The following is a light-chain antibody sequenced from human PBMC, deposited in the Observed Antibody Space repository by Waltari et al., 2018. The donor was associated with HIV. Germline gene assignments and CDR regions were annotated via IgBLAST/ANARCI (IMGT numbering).Light chain of an antibody. CDR2: DNN. CDR3: GTWDNSLSAGGV. CDR1: SSHIGHNY. Sequence: QSVLTQPPSVSAAPGQKVTISCSCSSSHIGHNYVSWYQQLPGTAPKLLIYDNNKRPSGIPDRFSGSKSGTSATLGITGLQTGDEADYYCGTWDNSLSAGGVFGTGTKVTVL. J-gene: IGLJ1*01. V-gene: IGLV1-51*01.